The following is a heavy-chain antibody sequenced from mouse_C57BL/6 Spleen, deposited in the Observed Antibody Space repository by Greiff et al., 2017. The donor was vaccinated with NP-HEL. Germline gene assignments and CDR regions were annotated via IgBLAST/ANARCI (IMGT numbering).Heavy chain of an antibody. CDR1: GYTFTDYY. Sequence: LVESGAELVRPGASVKLSCKASGYTFTDYYINWVKQRPGQGLEWIARIYPGSGNTYYNEKFKGKATLTAEKSSSTAYMQLSSLTSEDSAVYFCASYGSSYGFAYWGQGTLVTVSA. CDR2: IYPGSGNT. CDR3: ASYGSSYGFAY. D-gene: IGHD1-1*01. J-gene: IGHJ3*01. V-gene: IGHV1-76*01.